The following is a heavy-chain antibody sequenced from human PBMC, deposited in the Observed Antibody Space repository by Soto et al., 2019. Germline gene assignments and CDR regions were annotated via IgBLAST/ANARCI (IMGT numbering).Heavy chain of an antibody. CDR3: AKGRTYFDF. Sequence: EVVLLQSGGDLVQPGGSLRLSCAASGFTFSDYAMTWVRQAPGKGLEWVSDISDGDGDTHYADSVRGRFVISRDSSKNTLFLEMNSLRAEDAAVYYCAKGRTYFDFWGQGSLVTVSS. V-gene: IGHV3-23*01. CDR2: ISDGDGDT. CDR1: GFTFSDYA. J-gene: IGHJ4*02.